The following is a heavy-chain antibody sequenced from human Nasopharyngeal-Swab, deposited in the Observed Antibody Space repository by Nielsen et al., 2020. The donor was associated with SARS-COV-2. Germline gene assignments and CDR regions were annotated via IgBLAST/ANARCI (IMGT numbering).Heavy chain of an antibody. CDR3: ARGGWVQIITYLDL. CDR2: IWYDGSNK. CDR1: GFTFSNYG. J-gene: IGHJ2*01. D-gene: IGHD5-24*01. V-gene: IGHV3-33*01. Sequence: GESLKISCAAPGFTFSNYGMHWVRQAPGKGLEWVALIWYDGSNKYYADSVKGRFTISRDNSKNTLYLQMNSLRAEDTAVYYCARGGWVQIITYLDLWGRGTLVTVSS.